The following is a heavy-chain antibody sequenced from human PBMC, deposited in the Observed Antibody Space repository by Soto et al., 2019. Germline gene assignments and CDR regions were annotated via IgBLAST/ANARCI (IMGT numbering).Heavy chain of an antibody. CDR3: ARASESYSSGWYTPPY. CDR2: IDYSGST. J-gene: IGHJ4*02. Sequence: QLQLQESGPGLVKPSETLSLTCTVSGGSISSSSYYWGWIRQPPGKGLEWLGSIDYSGSTYYNPSLQSRVTISVDTSKNQFSLKLSSVTAADTAVYYCARASESYSSGWYTPPYWGQGTLVTVSS. D-gene: IGHD6-19*01. CDR1: GGSISSSSYY. V-gene: IGHV4-39*01.